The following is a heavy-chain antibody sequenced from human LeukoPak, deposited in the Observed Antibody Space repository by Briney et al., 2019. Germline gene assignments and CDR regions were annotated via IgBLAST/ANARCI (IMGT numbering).Heavy chain of an antibody. D-gene: IGHD6-19*01. J-gene: IGHJ4*02. CDR2: ISGSGGST. V-gene: IGHV3-23*01. CDR3: APRGVAGSFDY. Sequence: GGSLRLSCAASGFTFSSYAMSWVRQAPGKGLEWVSAISGSGGSTYYADSVKGRFTISRDKSKNTLYLQMNSLRAEDTAVYYCAPRGVAGSFDYWGQGTLVTVSS. CDR1: GFTFSSYA.